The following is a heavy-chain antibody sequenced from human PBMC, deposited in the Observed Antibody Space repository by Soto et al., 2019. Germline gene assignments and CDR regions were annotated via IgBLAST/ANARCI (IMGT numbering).Heavy chain of an antibody. V-gene: IGHV1-8*01. J-gene: IGHJ4*02. CDR2: MNPNSGNT. CDR1: GYTFTSYD. D-gene: IGHD4-17*01. CDR3: ARVPDYGGNSGNDY. Sequence: ASVKVSCKASGYTFTSYDINWVRQATGQGLEWMGWMNPNSGNTGYAQKFQGRVTITADKSTSTAYMELSSLRSEDTAVYYCARVPDYGGNSGNDYWGQGTLVTVSS.